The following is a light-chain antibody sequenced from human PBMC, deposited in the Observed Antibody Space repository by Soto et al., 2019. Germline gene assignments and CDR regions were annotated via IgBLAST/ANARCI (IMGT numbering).Light chain of an antibody. Sequence: DIQMTQSPSSLSSSVGDTVTITCRASQGISNYLAWYQQKTGQVPNRLLYAACTFQSGVPSRFSGSGSGTDFTLTISSLRPEDVATYYCQKYNTAPRTFGQGTKVEI. V-gene: IGKV1-27*01. CDR2: AAC. CDR1: QGISNY. CDR3: QKYNTAPRT. J-gene: IGKJ1*01.